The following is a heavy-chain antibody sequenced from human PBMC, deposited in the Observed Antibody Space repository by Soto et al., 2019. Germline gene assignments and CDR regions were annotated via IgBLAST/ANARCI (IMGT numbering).Heavy chain of an antibody. CDR3: ATSVLIAVAGPYYYYGMDV. V-gene: IGHV1-3*01. Sequence: QVQLVQSGAEVKKPGASVKVSCKASGYTFTSYAMHWVRQAPRQRLEWMGWINAGNGNTKYSQKLQGRVTITRDTSASTAYMELSSLRSEDTAVYYCATSVLIAVAGPYYYYGMDVWGQGTTVTVSS. CDR1: GYTFTSYA. J-gene: IGHJ6*02. D-gene: IGHD6-19*01. CDR2: INAGNGNT.